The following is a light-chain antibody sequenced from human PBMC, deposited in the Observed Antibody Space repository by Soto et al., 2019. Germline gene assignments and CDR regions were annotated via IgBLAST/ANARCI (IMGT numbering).Light chain of an antibody. CDR3: QQHGQWPIT. J-gene: IGKJ1*01. V-gene: IGKV3-20*01. Sequence: EVVLTQSPGTLSLSPGERATLSCRASQSVISTYLAWYQQKPGQAPRLLIYGISKRATDIPDRFSGSGSGTEFTLTISSLQPEDFATYYCQQHGQWPITFGQGTKVAIK. CDR2: GIS. CDR1: QSVISTY.